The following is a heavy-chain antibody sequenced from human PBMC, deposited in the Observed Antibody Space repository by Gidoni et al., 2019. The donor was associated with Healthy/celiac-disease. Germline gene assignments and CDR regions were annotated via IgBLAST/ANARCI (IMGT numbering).Heavy chain of an antibody. V-gene: IGHV4-39*01. D-gene: IGHD3-22*01. CDR3: ARRAVFYYYDSSGYYEY. CDR1: GGSISSSSYY. Sequence: QLQLQESGPGLVKPSETLSLTCTVSGGSISSSSYYWGWIRQPPGKGLEWIGSIYYSGSTYYNPSLKSRVTISVDTSKNQFSLKLSSVTAADTAVYYCARRAVFYYYDSSGYYEYWGQGTLVTVSS. J-gene: IGHJ4*02. CDR2: IYYSGST.